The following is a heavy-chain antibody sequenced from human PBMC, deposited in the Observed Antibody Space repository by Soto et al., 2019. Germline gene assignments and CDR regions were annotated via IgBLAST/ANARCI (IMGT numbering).Heavy chain of an antibody. D-gene: IGHD2-15*01. CDR1: GYTFTSYY. CDR2: INPSGGST. J-gene: IGHJ5*02. CDR3: ARNVNSGGSLGWFDP. V-gene: IGHV1-46*03. Sequence: GASVKVSCEASGYTFTSYYMHCVRQAPGQGLEWMGIINPSGGSTSYAQKFQGRVTMTRDTSTSTVYMELSSLRSEDTAVYYCARNVNSGGSLGWFDPWGQGTLVTVSS.